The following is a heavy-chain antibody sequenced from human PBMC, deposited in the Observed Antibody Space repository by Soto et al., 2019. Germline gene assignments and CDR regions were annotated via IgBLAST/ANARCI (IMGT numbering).Heavy chain of an antibody. D-gene: IGHD1-26*01. CDR3: ARAKGTTCLDT. V-gene: IGHV3-33*01. Sequence: QAQLVESGGGVVQPGRSLRLSCAASGLPFSASGMHWVRQAPGKGLEWVAMIWSDGSKEYYADSVKGRFTITRDNSKNMIFLQMDSLRAEDTAVYYCARAKGTTCLDTWGQGNMVTVSS. J-gene: IGHJ5*02. CDR2: IWSDGSKE. CDR1: GLPFSASG.